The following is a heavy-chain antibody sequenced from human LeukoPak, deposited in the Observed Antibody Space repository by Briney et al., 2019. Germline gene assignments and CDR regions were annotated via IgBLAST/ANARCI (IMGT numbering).Heavy chain of an antibody. V-gene: IGHV4-39*01. Sequence: PSETLSLTCTVSGGSISSSSYYWGWIRQPPGKGLEWIGSIYYSGSTYYNPSLKSRVTISVDTSKNQFSLKLSSVTAADTAVYYCARPPKSSSAFHPFDYWGQGTLVNVSP. CDR2: IYYSGST. CDR1: GGSISSSSYY. J-gene: IGHJ4*02. D-gene: IGHD6-6*01. CDR3: ARPPKSSSAFHPFDY.